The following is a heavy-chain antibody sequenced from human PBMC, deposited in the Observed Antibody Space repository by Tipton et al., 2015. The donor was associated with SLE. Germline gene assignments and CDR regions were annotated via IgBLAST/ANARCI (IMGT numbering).Heavy chain of an antibody. CDR3: ASIAGTTSIWFDP. CDR2: INHSGST. CDR1: GGSISSSSYY. V-gene: IGHV4-39*07. D-gene: IGHD1-7*01. J-gene: IGHJ5*02. Sequence: TLSLTCTVSGGSISSSSYYWGWIRQPPGKGLEWIGEINHSGSTNYNPSLKSRVTISVDTSKNQFSLKLSSVTAADTAVYYCASIAGTTSIWFDPWGQGTLVTVSS.